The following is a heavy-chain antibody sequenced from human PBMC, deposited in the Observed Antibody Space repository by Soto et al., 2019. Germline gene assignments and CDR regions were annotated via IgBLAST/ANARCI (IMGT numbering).Heavy chain of an antibody. D-gene: IGHD2-21*02. CDR3: LKDGGSDYYRFDY. CDR2: ISSNGGTT. CDR1: GFTFSFYA. V-gene: IGHV3-64D*08. J-gene: IGHJ4*02. Sequence: GGSLRLSCSVSGFTFSFYAMHWVRQAPGKGLEYVSGISSNGGTTYYADSVKGRFTISRDDSKNNLFLQMSSLRAEDTAIYYCLKDGGSDYYRFDYWGQGTLVTVSS.